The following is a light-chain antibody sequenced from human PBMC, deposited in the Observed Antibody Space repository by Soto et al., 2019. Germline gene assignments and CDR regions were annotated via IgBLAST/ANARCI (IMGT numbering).Light chain of an antibody. V-gene: IGKV4-1*01. CDR3: QQYYNTPLA. Sequence: DIVMTQSPESLAVSLGERATVNCKSSQSVLYSSNNKNYLAWYQQKPGQPPKLLIYWASTRESGVPDRFSGSGSGTDFTLTISSLQAEDVAVYYCQQYYNTPLAFGQGTKVDIK. CDR2: WAS. CDR1: QSVLYSSNNKNY. J-gene: IGKJ1*01.